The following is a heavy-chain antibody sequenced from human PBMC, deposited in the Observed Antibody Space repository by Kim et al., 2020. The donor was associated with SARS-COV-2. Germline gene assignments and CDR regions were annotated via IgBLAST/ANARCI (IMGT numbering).Heavy chain of an antibody. Sequence: SETLSLTCTVSGGSISSGGYYWSWIRQHPGKGLEWIGYIYYSGSTYYNPSLKSRVTISVDTSKNQFSLKLSSVTAADTAVYYCARDNEHRGGIGSSYWYFDLWGRGTLVTVSS. CDR1: GGSISSGGYY. V-gene: IGHV4-31*03. J-gene: IGHJ2*01. CDR2: IYYSGST. CDR3: ARDNEHRGGIGSSYWYFDL. D-gene: IGHD2-2*01.